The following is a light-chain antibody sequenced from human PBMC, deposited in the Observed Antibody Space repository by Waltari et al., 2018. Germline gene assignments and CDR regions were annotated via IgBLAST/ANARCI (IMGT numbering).Light chain of an antibody. V-gene: IGLV1-44*01. CDR2: RND. CDR3: AAWDDSLNGRWV. CDR1: ASHIGNNV. Sequence: QPVLTQPPSASGTPGHTVTISCSGGASHIGNNVVNWYQQLPGTAPKLVIYRNDLRPSGVPDRFSGSKSGTSASLAISGLQSEDEADYYCAAWDDSLNGRWVFGGGTKVTVL. J-gene: IGLJ3*02.